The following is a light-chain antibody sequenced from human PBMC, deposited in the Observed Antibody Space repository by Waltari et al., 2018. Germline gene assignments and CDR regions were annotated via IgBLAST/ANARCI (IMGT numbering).Light chain of an antibody. J-gene: IGKJ1*01. CDR3: QHYVRLPAT. V-gene: IGKV3-20*01. CDR2: GKS. CDR1: QSVGGT. Sequence: EIVLTQSPGTLSLSPGERATLSCRASQSVGGTLAWYQQKPGQAPRLLMYGKSIRAPGTPDRFRGTGSGTDFSLTISRLEPEDFAVYYCQHYVRLPATFGQGTKVEIK.